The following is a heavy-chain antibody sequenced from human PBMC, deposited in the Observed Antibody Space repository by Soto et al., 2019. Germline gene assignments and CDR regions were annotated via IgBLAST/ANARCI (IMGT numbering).Heavy chain of an antibody. D-gene: IGHD6-13*01. V-gene: IGHV4-31*03. CDR1: GGSVSSGAYY. Sequence: PSETLSLTCTVSGGSVSSGAYYWGWVRQNPGRGLEWIGYIHYRGNTYYNPSLMSRVTISIDTSQNQFSLMLSSVTAADTAVYFCARVSATGTRWLGPWGQGTQVTVYS. J-gene: IGHJ5*02. CDR2: IHYRGNT. CDR3: ARVSATGTRWLGP.